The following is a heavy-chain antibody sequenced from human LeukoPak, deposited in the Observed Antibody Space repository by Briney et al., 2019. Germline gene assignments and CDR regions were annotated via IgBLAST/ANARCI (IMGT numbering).Heavy chain of an antibody. Sequence: PSETLSLTCTVSGGSISSYYWSWIRQPPGKGMEWIGYIYYSGSTNYNPSLKSRVTISVDTSKNQFSLKVSSVTAADTAVYYCARGAAGSRYYYYYYMDVWGKGTTVTVSS. CDR3: ARGAAGSRYYYYYYMDV. V-gene: IGHV4-59*01. CDR2: IYYSGST. J-gene: IGHJ6*03. CDR1: GGSISSYY. D-gene: IGHD1-26*01.